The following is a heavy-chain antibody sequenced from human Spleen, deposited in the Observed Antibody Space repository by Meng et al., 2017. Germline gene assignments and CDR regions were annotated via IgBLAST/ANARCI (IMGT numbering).Heavy chain of an antibody. J-gene: IGHJ4*02. CDR1: GYTFTDYY. D-gene: IGHD3-16*01. Sequence: ASVKVSCKASGYTFTDYYLHWVRQAPGQGLEWMGWINPKSGGTNYAQNFQGRVTMTRDTSFSTAYMELSGLRSDDTAVYYCVRGGDRGGGVATIRDCWGQGTVVTVSS. V-gene: IGHV1-2*02. CDR3: VRGGDRGGGVATIRDC. CDR2: INPKSGGT.